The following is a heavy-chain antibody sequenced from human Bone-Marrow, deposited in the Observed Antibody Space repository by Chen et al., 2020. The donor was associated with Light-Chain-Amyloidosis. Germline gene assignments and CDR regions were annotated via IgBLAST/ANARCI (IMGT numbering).Heavy chain of an antibody. Sequence: EVQLVESGGGLVKPGWSLRLSCRASGFTLNSYTMKWVRQAPGKGLEWVSSMTNSGSKIYYADSVKGRFTISRDNAENSVYLQMNSLRVEDTALYYCARGKAVAVFDYGMDVWGQGTTVTVSS. CDR3: ARGKAVAVFDYGMDV. V-gene: IGHV3-21*01. J-gene: IGHJ6*02. CDR1: GFTLNSYT. CDR2: MTNSGSKI. D-gene: IGHD6-19*01.